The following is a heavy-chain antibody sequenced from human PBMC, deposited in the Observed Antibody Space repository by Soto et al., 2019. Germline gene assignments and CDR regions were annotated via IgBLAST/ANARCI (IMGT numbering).Heavy chain of an antibody. D-gene: IGHD3-3*01. CDR3: ARDEGGERFLEWLPHYYYYGMDV. Sequence: QVQLVQSGAEVKKPGASVKVSCRASGYTFTSYGIRWVRQAPGQGLEWMGWISAYNGNTNYAQKLQGRVTMTTDTSTSTAYMEQRSLRSDDTAVYYCARDEGGERFLEWLPHYYYYGMDVWGQGTTVTVSS. CDR1: GYTFTSYG. CDR2: ISAYNGNT. V-gene: IGHV1-18*01. J-gene: IGHJ6*02.